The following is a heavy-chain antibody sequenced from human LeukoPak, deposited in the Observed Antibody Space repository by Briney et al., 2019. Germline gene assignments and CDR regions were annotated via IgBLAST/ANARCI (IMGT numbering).Heavy chain of an antibody. CDR3: ARETSLAGFASGLGFNY. Sequence: SQTLSLTCTVSGGSISSGDHYWSWIRQSPGKGLEWIGYIYYSGSTYYNPSLKSRIIISVDTSKNQFSLMLTSVTAADTATYYCARETSLAGFASGLGFNYWGQGILVTVSS. D-gene: IGHD6-19*01. CDR2: IYYSGST. CDR1: GGSISSGDHY. J-gene: IGHJ4*02. V-gene: IGHV4-30-4*08.